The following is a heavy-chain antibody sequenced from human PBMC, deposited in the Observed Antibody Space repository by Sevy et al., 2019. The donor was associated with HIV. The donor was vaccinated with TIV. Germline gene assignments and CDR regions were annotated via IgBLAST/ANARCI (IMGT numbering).Heavy chain of an antibody. CDR1: GFTFGDYA. CDR3: TWGYYYDSRGYSDY. CDR2: IRSKDYGGAT. J-gene: IGHJ4*02. Sequence: GGSLRLSCTGSGFTFGDYAMSWFRQAPGMGLEWVGFIRSKDYGGATEYAASVKGRFTISSVDSKSIDDLKMNSLKTADTDVYYCTWGYYYDSRGYSDYWGQGTLVTVSS. D-gene: IGHD3-22*01. V-gene: IGHV3-49*03.